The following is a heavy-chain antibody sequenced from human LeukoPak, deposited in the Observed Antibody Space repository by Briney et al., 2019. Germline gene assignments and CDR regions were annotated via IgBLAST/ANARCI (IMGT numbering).Heavy chain of an antibody. Sequence: SETLSLTCTVSGGSISSYYWSWIRQPAGKGLEWIGEINHSGSTNYNPSLKSRVTISVDTSKNQFSLKLSSVTAADTAVYYCARGSWFGRGMDVWGKGTTVTVSS. CDR3: ARGSWFGRGMDV. V-gene: IGHV4-34*01. CDR2: INHSGST. J-gene: IGHJ6*04. D-gene: IGHD3-10*01. CDR1: GGSISSYY.